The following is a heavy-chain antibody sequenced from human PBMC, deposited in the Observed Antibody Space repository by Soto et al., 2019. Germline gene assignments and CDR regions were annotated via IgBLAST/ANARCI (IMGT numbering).Heavy chain of an antibody. D-gene: IGHD3-16*02. J-gene: IGHJ5*02. V-gene: IGHV4-39*01. CDR1: GGSISSSSYY. Sequence: QLQLQESGPGLVKPSETLSLTCTVSGGSISSSSYYWGWIRQPPGKGLEWIGSIYYSGSTYYNPSLKSRVTISVDTSKNQFSLKLSSVTAADTAVYYCARQGLRLGELSFGSFPGWFDPWGQGTLVTVSS. CDR2: IYYSGST. CDR3: ARQGLRLGELSFGSFPGWFDP.